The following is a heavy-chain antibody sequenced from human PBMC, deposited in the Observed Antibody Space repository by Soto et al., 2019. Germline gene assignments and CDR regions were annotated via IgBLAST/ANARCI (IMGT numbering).Heavy chain of an antibody. J-gene: IGHJ6*02. D-gene: IGHD3-10*01. CDR2: IIPIFGTA. CDR1: GGTFSSYA. V-gene: IGHV1-69*13. Sequence: SVKVSCKASGGTFSSYAISWVRQAPGQGLEWMGGIIPIFGTANYAQKFQGRVTITADESTSTAYMELSSLRSEDTAVYYCARGGGYGSGSYYNPHYYYYYGMVVWGQGTTVTVSS. CDR3: ARGGGYGSGSYYNPHYYYYYGMVV.